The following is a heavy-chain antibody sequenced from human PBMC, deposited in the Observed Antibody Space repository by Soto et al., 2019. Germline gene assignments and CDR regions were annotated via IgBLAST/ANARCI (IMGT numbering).Heavy chain of an antibody. CDR2: INAGDGDT. D-gene: IGHD6-13*01. CDR1: GYTITCCA. CDR3: ARDCEVKAAAGMVY. J-gene: IGHJ4*02. Sequence: QVQLVQSGAEVKKPGASVRVSCKASGYTITCCAMHWVRQAPGQRPEWMGWINAGDGDTKYSQNFQGRLTIIRDTSASTAYMELSSLRSEETAVYYCARDCEVKAAAGMVYWGQGTLVTVSS. V-gene: IGHV1-3*01.